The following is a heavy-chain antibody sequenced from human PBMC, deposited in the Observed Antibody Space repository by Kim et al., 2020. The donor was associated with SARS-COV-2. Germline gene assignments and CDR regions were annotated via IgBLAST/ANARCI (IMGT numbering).Heavy chain of an antibody. J-gene: IGHJ4*02. CDR1: GGSFSGYY. V-gene: IGHV4-34*01. CDR3: ARPAPAYYYDSSGYYYDY. CDR2: INHSGST. D-gene: IGHD3-22*01. Sequence: SETLSLTCAVYGGSFSGYYWSWIRQPPGKGLEWIGEINHSGSTNYNPSLKSRVTISVDTSKNQFSLKLSSVTAADTAVYYCARPAPAYYYDSSGYYYDYWGQGTLVSVSS.